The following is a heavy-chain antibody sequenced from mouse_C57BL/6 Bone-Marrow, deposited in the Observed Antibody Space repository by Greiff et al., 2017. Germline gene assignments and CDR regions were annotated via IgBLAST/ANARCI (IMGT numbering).Heavy chain of an antibody. CDR2: IYPGSGST. V-gene: IGHV1-55*01. Sequence: QVQLQQPGAELVKPGASVKMSCKASGYTFTSYWITWVKQRPGQGLEWIGDIYPGSGSTNSNEKFKSKATLTVDTSSSTAYMQRSSLTSEDSAVYYCARGGLRRGRPFAYWGQGTLVTVSA. CDR1: GYTFTSYW. CDR3: ARGGLRRGRPFAY. J-gene: IGHJ3*01. D-gene: IGHD2-4*01.